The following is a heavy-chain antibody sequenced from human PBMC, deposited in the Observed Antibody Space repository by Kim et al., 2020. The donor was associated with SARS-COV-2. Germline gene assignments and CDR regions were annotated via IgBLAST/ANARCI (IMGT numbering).Heavy chain of an antibody. Sequence: SETLSLTCTVSGGSISSGSYYWSWIRQPAGKGLEWIGRIYTSGSTNYNPSLKSRVTISVDTSKNQFSLKLSSVTAADTAVYYCARSYGDDFWSGSGPVDPWGQGTLVTVS. CDR1: GGSISSGSYY. CDR3: ARSYGDDFWSGSGPVDP. CDR2: IYTSGST. J-gene: IGHJ5*02. D-gene: IGHD3-3*01. V-gene: IGHV4-61*02.